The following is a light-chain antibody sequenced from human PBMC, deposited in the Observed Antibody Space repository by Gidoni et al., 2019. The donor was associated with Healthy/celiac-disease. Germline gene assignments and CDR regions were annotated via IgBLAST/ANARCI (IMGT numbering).Light chain of an antibody. CDR2: GAS. J-gene: IGKJ3*01. V-gene: IGKV4-1*01. CDR3: QQYYSTPLT. Sequence: DIVMTTSPDSLAVSLGERATINCKSSQSVLYSSNNKNYLAWYQQKPGQPPKLVISGASTRESGVPDRFSGSGSVTDFTLTISSLQAEDVAVYYCQQYYSTPLTFGPVTKVDI. CDR1: QSVLYSSNNKNY.